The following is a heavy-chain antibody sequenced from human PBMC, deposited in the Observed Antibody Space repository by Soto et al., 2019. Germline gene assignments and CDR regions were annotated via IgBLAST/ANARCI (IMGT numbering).Heavy chain of an antibody. V-gene: IGHV3-23*01. CDR3: AKGIIGTTGLDS. D-gene: IGHD1-1*01. J-gene: IGHJ5*02. CDR2: ISGRGDAT. CDR1: GFTFGSYA. Sequence: PGGSLRLSCAASGFTFGSYAMSWVRQAPGKGLEWVSSISGRGDATYYADSVKGRFTISRDNSKNTLYLQMSSLRAEDTAVYYFAKGIIGTTGLDSWGQGTLVNAPQ.